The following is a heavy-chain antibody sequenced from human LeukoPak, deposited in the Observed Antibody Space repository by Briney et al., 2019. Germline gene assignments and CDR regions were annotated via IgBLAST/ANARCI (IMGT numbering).Heavy chain of an antibody. D-gene: IGHD3-3*01. Sequence: SETLSLTCTVSGYSISSGYYWGWIRQPPGKGLEWIGSIYHSGSTYYNPSLKSRVTISVDTSKNQFSLKLSSVTAADTAVYYCARGGWDYDFWSGFVYWGQGTLVTVSS. V-gene: IGHV4-38-2*02. CDR2: IYHSGST. J-gene: IGHJ4*02. CDR3: ARGGWDYDFWSGFVY. CDR1: GYSISSGYY.